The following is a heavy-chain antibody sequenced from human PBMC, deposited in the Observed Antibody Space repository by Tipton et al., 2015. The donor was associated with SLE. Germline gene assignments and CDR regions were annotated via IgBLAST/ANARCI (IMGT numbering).Heavy chain of an antibody. CDR3: ARGRWFDP. Sequence: TLSLTCAVYGGSFSGYYWSWIRQPPGKGLEWIGEINHSGSTNYNPSLKSRVTISVDTSKNQFSLKLSSVTAADTAVYYCARGRWFDPWGQGTLVTVSS. CDR2: INHSGST. CDR1: GGSFSGYY. J-gene: IGHJ5*02. V-gene: IGHV4-34*01.